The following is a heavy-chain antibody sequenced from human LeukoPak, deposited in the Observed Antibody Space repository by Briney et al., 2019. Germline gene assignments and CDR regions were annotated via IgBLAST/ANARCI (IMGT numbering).Heavy chain of an antibody. CDR1: GYSISSGYH. V-gene: IGHV4-38-2*01. CDR2: IYHSGKT. CDR3: ERTLYCSGTTCYSPELFHS. D-gene: IGHD2-15*01. J-gene: IGHJ4*02. Sequence: SETLSLTCAVSGYSISSGYHWGWVRQPPGKGLEWIGSIYHSGKTYYNPSLKSRVTISVDTSMNQFSLKLSSVTAADTAVYYCERTLYCSGTTCYSPELFHSWGQGTLVTVSS.